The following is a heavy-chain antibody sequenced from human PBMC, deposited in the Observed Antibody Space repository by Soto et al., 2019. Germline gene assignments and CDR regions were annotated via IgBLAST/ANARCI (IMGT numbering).Heavy chain of an antibody. D-gene: IGHD3-10*01. J-gene: IGHJ3*01. CDR1: GGSTSNYF. Sequence: SETLSLTCTVSGGSTSNYFWSWIRQPPGKGLEWIGYVFYSGSTNYNPSLKSRLTISIDTSKNQFSLKLSSVTAADTAVYYCARHGSYYSSGEVWGQGTLVTVSS. CDR3: ARHGSYYSSGEV. CDR2: VFYSGST. V-gene: IGHV4-59*08.